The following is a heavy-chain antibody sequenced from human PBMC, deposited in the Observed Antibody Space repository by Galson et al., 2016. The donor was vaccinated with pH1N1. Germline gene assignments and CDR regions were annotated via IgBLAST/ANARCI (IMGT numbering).Heavy chain of an antibody. Sequence: SLRLSCAASGFTFSRYGLHWVRQAPGKGLEWVAVISYDGTKEYYADSVKGRFTISKDNSKNTLYLQMNSLRAEDTAVYYCARDIWISGYCSSISCSNLDDWGQGTLVTVSS. V-gene: IGHV3-33*01. CDR3: ARDIWISGYCSSISCSNLDD. CDR1: GFTFSRYG. CDR2: ISYDGTKE. J-gene: IGHJ4*02. D-gene: IGHD2-2*01.